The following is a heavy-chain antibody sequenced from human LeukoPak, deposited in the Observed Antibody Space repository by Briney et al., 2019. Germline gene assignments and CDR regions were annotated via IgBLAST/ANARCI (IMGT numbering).Heavy chain of an antibody. V-gene: IGHV4-59*01. D-gene: IGHD4-23*01. Sequence: SETLSLTCTVSGGSISGYYWSWIRQPPGKGLEWIGYTFYSGSTNYNPSLKSRVTISVDTSKNQFSLKLSSVTAADTAVYYCAREGYGGNLDYWGQGTLVTVSS. CDR2: TFYSGST. CDR3: AREGYGGNLDY. J-gene: IGHJ4*02. CDR1: GGSISGYY.